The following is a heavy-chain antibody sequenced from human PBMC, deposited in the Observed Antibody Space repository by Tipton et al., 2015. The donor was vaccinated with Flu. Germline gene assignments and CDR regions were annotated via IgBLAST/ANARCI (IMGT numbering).Heavy chain of an antibody. Sequence: TLSLTCTDSSGSINNWYWTWIRQSAGKGLEWIGHIYTSGSTRYNPSLKSRVTMSVDTSKNQFSLNLSSVTAADTAVYYCARSRNYGSWFFDYWGQGSLVTVSS. V-gene: IGHV4-4*07. CDR3: ARSRNYGSWFFDY. D-gene: IGHD3-10*01. CDR2: IYTSGST. J-gene: IGHJ4*02. CDR1: SGSINNWY.